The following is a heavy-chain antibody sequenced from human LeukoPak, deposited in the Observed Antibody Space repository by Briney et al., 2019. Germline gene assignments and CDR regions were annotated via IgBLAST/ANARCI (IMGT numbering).Heavy chain of an antibody. Sequence: SAKVSCKASGGTFSSYAISWVRQAPGQGLEWMGGIIPIFGTANYGQKFQGRVTITADESTSTAYMELSSLRSEDTAVYYCASGSSGYGYYYYMDVWGKGTTVTVSS. CDR3: ASGSSGYGYYYYMDV. V-gene: IGHV1-69*13. CDR1: GGTFSSYA. CDR2: IIPIFGTA. J-gene: IGHJ6*03. D-gene: IGHD3-22*01.